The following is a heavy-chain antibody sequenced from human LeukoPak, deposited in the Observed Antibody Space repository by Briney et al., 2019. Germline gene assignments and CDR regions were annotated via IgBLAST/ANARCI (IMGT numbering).Heavy chain of an antibody. Sequence: PSETLSLTCAVSGGSISSSNWWSWVRQPPEKGLEWIGEIYHSGSTNYNPSLKSRVTISVDTSKNQFSLKLRSVTAADTAVYYCARGGPPTVTRFDYWGQGTLVTVS. CDR2: IYHSGST. V-gene: IGHV4-4*02. J-gene: IGHJ4*02. CDR3: ARGGPPTVTRFDY. D-gene: IGHD4-17*01. CDR1: GGSISSSNW.